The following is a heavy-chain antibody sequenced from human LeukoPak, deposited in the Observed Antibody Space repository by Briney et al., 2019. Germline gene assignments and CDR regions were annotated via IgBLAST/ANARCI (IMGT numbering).Heavy chain of an antibody. D-gene: IGHD2-2*01. CDR1: GFTFDDYA. CDR3: AKTTSGYASSFAC. V-gene: IGHV3-9*01. CDR2: ISWNGNSI. J-gene: IGHJ4*02. Sequence: GRSLRLSCAASGFTFDDYAMHWVRQAPGQGLEWVSGISWNGNSIDYADSVKGRFTISRDNAKNSLYLQMNSLGAEDSALYFCAKTTSGYASSFACWGQGTLVTVSS.